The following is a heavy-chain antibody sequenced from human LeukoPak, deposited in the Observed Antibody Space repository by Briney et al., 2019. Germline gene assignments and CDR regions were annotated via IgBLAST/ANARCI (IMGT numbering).Heavy chain of an antibody. CDR3: ARDQSGHIAGGTDAFEI. D-gene: IGHD1-26*01. J-gene: IGHJ3*02. CDR2: ISGRSSII. V-gene: IGHV3-48*04. CDR1: GFTFSSYA. Sequence: GGSLRLSCAASGFTFSSYAMSWVRQAPGKGPEWVSYISGRSSIIYYADPVKGRFTISRDNAKNSLYLQMTGLRAEDTAVYYCARDQSGHIAGGTDAFEIWGQGTMVTVSS.